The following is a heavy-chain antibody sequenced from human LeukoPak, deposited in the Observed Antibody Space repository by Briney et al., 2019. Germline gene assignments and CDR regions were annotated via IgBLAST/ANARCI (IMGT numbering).Heavy chain of an antibody. V-gene: IGHV3-48*01. CDR3: ARDHYDFWSGYTGPHIDY. Sequence: SGGSLRLSCAASGFIFSSYTMNWVRQAPGKGLEWVSYIGSSSGPIYYADSVKGRFTISRDNAKNSLYLQMNSLRAEDTAVYYCARDHYDFWSGYTGPHIDYWGQGTLVTVSS. D-gene: IGHD3-3*01. CDR1: GFIFSSYT. J-gene: IGHJ4*02. CDR2: IGSSSGPI.